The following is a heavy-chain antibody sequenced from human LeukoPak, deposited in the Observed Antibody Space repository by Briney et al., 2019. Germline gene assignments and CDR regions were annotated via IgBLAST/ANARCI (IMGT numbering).Heavy chain of an antibody. J-gene: IGHJ6*02. Sequence: ASETLSLTCTVSGGSISSSSYYWGWIRQPPGKGLEWIGSIYYSGSTYYNPSFKSRVTISVDTSKNQFSLKLSSVTAADTAVYYCARHAYSSSSARYYGMDVWGQGTTVTVSS. V-gene: IGHV4-39*01. CDR3: ARHAYSSSSARYYGMDV. D-gene: IGHD6-6*01. CDR2: IYYSGST. CDR1: GGSISSSSYY.